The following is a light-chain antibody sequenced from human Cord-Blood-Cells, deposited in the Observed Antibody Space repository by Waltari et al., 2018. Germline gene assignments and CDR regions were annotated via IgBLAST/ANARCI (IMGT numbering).Light chain of an antibody. CDR3: QQSYSTPRT. CDR2: AAS. V-gene: IGKV1-39*01. J-gene: IGKJ2*01. Sequence: DIQMTQSPSSPSASVGARVTTTCRASQSIISYLNWYQQKPGKAPKLLIYAASSLQSGVPSRFSGSGSGTDFTLTISSLQPEDFATYYCQQSYSTPRTFGQGTKLEIK. CDR1: QSIISY.